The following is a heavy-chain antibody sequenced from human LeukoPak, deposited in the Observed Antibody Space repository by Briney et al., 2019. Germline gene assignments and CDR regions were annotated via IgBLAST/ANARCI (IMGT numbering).Heavy chain of an antibody. Sequence: PGGSLRLSCAAYGFTFSVAAMTWVRQAPGKGLEWVSLIGDSGESTYYADSVNGRFTTSRHNSKNTLSLQVNSLRVEDTAMYFCAKDIQLSTWGLGTMVTVSS. CDR2: IGDSGEST. V-gene: IGHV3-23*01. J-gene: IGHJ3*01. CDR1: GFTFSVAA. CDR3: AKDIQLST. D-gene: IGHD5-24*01.